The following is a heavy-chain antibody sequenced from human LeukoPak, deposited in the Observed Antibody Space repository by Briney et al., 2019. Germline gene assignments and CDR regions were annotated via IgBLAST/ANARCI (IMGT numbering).Heavy chain of an antibody. CDR3: ARWGSSGWSYAFDI. V-gene: IGHV4-59*08. CDR1: GGSISSYY. D-gene: IGHD6-19*01. J-gene: IGHJ3*02. CDR2: IYYSGST. Sequence: PSETLSLTCTVSGGSISSYYWSWIRQPPGKGLEWIGYIYYSGSTNYNPSLKSRVTISVDTSKNQFSLKLSSVTAADTAVYYCARWGSSGWSYAFDIWGQGTMVTVSS.